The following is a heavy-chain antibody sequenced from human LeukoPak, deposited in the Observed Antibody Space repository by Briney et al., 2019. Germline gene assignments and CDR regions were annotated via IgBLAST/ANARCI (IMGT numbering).Heavy chain of an antibody. V-gene: IGHV1-2*06. Sequence: ASVKVSCKASGYTFTGYYMHWVRQAPGQGLEWMGRIYPNSGGTNYAQKFQGRVTMTSDTSISTAYMELSRLRSDDTAVYYCARSYYYGSGSYYPTNWFDPWGQGTLVTVSA. CDR2: IYPNSGGT. D-gene: IGHD3-10*01. CDR3: ARSYYYGSGSYYPTNWFDP. CDR1: GYTFTGYY. J-gene: IGHJ5*02.